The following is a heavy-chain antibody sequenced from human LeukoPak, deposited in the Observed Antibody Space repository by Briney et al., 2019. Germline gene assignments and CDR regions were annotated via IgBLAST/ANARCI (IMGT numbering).Heavy chain of an antibody. CDR3: ARRGGYNSFDY. V-gene: IGHV4-59*03. D-gene: IGHD5-24*01. CDR2: IFNSGST. CDR1: GGSISSDS. J-gene: IGHJ4*02. Sequence: SETLSLTCTVSGGSISSDSWSWIRQPPGKELEWIGNIFNSGSTDYSPSLKSRVTISKDTPKNQFSLKLTSVTAADTAVYYCARRGGYNSFDYWGQGTLVTVSS.